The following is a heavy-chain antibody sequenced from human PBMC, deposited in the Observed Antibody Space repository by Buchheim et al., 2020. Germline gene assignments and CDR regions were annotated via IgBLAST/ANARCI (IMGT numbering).Heavy chain of an antibody. CDR3: ARRFWSGYSPIDY. V-gene: IGHV4-34*01. D-gene: IGHD3-3*01. CDR2: INHSGST. J-gene: IGHJ4*02. CDR1: GGSFSGYY. Sequence: QVQLQQWGAGLLKPSETLSLTCAVYGGSFSGYYWSWIRQPPGKGLEWMGEINHSGSTNYNPSLKSQVTISVDTSKNQFSLKLSSVTAADTAVYYCARRFWSGYSPIDYWGQGTL.